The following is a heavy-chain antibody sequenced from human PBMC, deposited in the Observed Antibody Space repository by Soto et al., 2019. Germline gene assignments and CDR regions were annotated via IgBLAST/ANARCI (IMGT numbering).Heavy chain of an antibody. D-gene: IGHD3-22*01. Sequence: SETLSLTCTVSGGSISSGGYYWSWIRQHPGKGLEWIGYIYYSGSTYYNPSLKSRVTISVDTSKNQFSLKLSSVTAADTAVYYCARDRRRALYSSGYRIDEDAFDIWGQGTMVTVSS. CDR3: ARDRRRALYSSGYRIDEDAFDI. V-gene: IGHV4-31*03. CDR1: GGSISSGGYY. CDR2: IYYSGST. J-gene: IGHJ3*02.